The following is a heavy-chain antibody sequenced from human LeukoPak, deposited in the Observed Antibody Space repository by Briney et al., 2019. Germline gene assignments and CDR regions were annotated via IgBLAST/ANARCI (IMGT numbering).Heavy chain of an antibody. Sequence: SXXVSCKASGYTFTSYDINWVRQAPGQGLEWMGGIIPIFGTANYAQKFQGRVTINADESTSTAYMELSSLRSEDTAVYYCARAREYDFWSGYYTEGVYFDYWGQGTLVTVSS. V-gene: IGHV1-69*01. J-gene: IGHJ4*02. CDR3: ARAREYDFWSGYYTEGVYFDY. CDR2: IIPIFGTA. CDR1: GYTFTSYD. D-gene: IGHD3-3*01.